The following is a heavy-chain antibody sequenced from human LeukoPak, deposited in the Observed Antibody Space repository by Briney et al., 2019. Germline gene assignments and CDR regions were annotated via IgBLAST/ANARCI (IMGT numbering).Heavy chain of an antibody. CDR2: ISSSSSYI. D-gene: IGHD6-13*01. Sequence: GGSLRLSCAASGFSFSSYSMNWVRPAPGKGLEWVSSISSSSSYIYYADSVKGRFTISRDNAKNSLYLQMNSLRAEDTAVYYCARGVSSSWYAKGRADAFDIWGQGTMVTVSS. V-gene: IGHV3-21*04. J-gene: IGHJ3*02. CDR1: GFSFSSYS. CDR3: ARGVSSSWYAKGRADAFDI.